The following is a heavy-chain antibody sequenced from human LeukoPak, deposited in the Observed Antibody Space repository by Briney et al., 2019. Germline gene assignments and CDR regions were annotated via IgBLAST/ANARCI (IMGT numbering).Heavy chain of an antibody. CDR3: ARDRTATINNFDC. D-gene: IGHD5-24*01. Sequence: GGSLRLSCAASGFTFDDYGMSWVRQAPGKGLEWVSGINWNGGSTGYADSVKGRFTISRDNAKNTLYLQMNSLRAEDTAVYYCARDRTATINNFDCWGQGTLVTVSS. CDR2: INWNGGST. V-gene: IGHV3-20*04. CDR1: GFTFDDYG. J-gene: IGHJ4*02.